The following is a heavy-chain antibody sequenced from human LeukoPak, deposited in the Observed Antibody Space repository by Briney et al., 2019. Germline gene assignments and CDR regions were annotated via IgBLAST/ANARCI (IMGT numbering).Heavy chain of an antibody. CDR1: GFTFNNYA. CDR2: ISSSGSST. CDR3: ARGAYGDYDY. D-gene: IGHD4-17*01. V-gene: IGHV3-23*01. J-gene: IGHJ4*02. Sequence: GGSLRLSCAASGFTFNNYAMSWVRQAPGKGLEWVSAISSSGSSTYYADSVKGRFTISRDNSKNTLYLQMTSLRAEVTAAYYCARGAYGDYDYWGQGTLVTVSS.